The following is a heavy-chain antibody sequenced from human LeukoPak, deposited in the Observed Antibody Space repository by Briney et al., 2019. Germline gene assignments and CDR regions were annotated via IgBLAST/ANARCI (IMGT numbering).Heavy chain of an antibody. V-gene: IGHV3-23*01. CDR2: ISGSGGST. J-gene: IGHJ6*03. D-gene: IGHD6-6*01. Sequence: GGSLRLSCAASGFTFSSYAMSWVRQAPGKGLEWVSAISGSGGSTYYADSVKGRFTISRDNSKNTLYLQMNSLRAEDTAVYYCARAYSSSVVGYYYYYMDVWGKGTTVTVSS. CDR1: GFTFSSYA. CDR3: ARAYSSSVVGYYYYYMDV.